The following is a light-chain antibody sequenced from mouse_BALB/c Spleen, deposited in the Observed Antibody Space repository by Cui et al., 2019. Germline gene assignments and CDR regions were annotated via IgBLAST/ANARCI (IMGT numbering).Light chain of an antibody. J-gene: IGKJ1*01. CDR1: QSILDSEGKTD. Sequence: DVVMTQTPLTLSVTIGQPASISCKSSQSILDSEGKTDLNWSLQRPGQSPKRLIYLVSKLDSGVPDRFTGSGAGTDFTLKSSRVEAEDLGVYYCWQGTHFPWTFGGGTKLEIK. V-gene: IGKV1-135*01. CDR2: LVS. CDR3: WQGTHFPWT.